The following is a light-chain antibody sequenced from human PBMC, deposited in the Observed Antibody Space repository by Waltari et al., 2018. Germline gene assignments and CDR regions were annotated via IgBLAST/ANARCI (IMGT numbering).Light chain of an antibody. CDR1: SGSIASNY. Sequence: NFVLTQPLSVSESPGKTVTISCTGSSGSIASNYVQWYRQRPGSAPPTVIYADGRRPSGVPDRCSGSIDRSSNSASLTISGLKTEDEGDYYCHSYVDTYHVFGGGTKLTVL. CDR3: HSYVDTYHV. V-gene: IGLV6-57*02. CDR2: ADG. J-gene: IGLJ3*02.